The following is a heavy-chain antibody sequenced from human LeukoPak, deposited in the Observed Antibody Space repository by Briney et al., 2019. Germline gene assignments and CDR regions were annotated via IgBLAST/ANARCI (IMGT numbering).Heavy chain of an antibody. CDR2: ISSSSSYI. D-gene: IGHD3-10*01. CDR3: AFLVREPQY. J-gene: IGHJ1*01. Sequence: GGSLRLSCAASGFTVSSNYMSWVRQAPGKGLEWVSSISSSSSYIYYADSAKGRFTISRDNAKNSLFLQMSGLTAEDTAVYYCAFLVREPQYWGRGTVVTVSS. V-gene: IGHV3-21*01. CDR1: GFTVSSNY.